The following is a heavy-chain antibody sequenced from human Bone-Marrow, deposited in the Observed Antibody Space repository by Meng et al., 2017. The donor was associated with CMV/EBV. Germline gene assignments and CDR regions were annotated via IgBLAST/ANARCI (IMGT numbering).Heavy chain of an antibody. CDR2: IRYDGSNE. D-gene: IGHD1-7*01. J-gene: IGHJ6*02. V-gene: IGHV3-30*02. CDR3: AKDQLPIYYYYGMDV. CDR1: GFTFSSYG. Sequence: GESLKISCAASGFTFSSYGMHWVRQAPGKGLEWVAFIRYDGSNEYYEDSVKGRITISRDNSKNTLYLQMSSLRAEDTAVYYCAKDQLPIYYYYGMDVWGQGTMVTVSS.